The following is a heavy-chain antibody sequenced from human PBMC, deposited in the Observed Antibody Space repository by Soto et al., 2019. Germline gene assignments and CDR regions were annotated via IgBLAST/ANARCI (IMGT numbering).Heavy chain of an antibody. V-gene: IGHV4-31*03. Sequence: PSETLSLTCTVSGGSMSSGGYYWSWIRQHPGKGLEWIGYIYYSGSTYYNPSLKSRVTISVDTSKNQFSLKLSSVTAADTAVYYCARRNPSRYYYYYGMDVWGQGTTVTVSS. CDR2: IYYSGST. J-gene: IGHJ6*02. CDR3: ARRNPSRYYYYYGMDV. CDR1: GGSMSSGGYY.